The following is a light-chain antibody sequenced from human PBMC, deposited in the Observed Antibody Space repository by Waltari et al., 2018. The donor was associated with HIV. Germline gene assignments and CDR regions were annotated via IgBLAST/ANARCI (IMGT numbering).Light chain of an antibody. CDR3: CSYAGSSTFWV. J-gene: IGLJ3*02. CDR2: EVS. V-gene: IGLV2-23*02. CDR1: SSDVGSYNL. Sequence: QSALTQSASVSGSPGQSITISCPGTSSDVGSYNLFSWYQQHPGKAPKGMIYEVSKRPSGVSNRFSGSKSGNTASLTISGLQAEDEADYYCCSYAGSSTFWVFGGGTNLTVL.